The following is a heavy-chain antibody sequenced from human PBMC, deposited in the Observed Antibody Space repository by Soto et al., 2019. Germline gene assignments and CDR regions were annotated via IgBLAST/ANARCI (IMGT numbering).Heavy chain of an antibody. CDR3: AAELYSGGSCCSFDI. Sequence: SETLSLTCTVSGGSVSSYYWSWIRQPPGKGLEWIGYIYYSGSTNYNPSLKSRVTISVDTSKNQFSLKLSSVTAADTAVYYCAAELYSGGSCCSFDIWGQGTMVTVSS. J-gene: IGHJ3*02. CDR1: GGSVSSYY. D-gene: IGHD2-15*01. V-gene: IGHV4-59*02. CDR2: IYYSGST.